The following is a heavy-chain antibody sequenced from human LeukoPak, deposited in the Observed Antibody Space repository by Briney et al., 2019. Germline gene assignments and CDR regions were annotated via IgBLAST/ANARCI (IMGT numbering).Heavy chain of an antibody. V-gene: IGHV4-34*01. D-gene: IGHD3-22*01. CDR2: INHSGST. CDR1: GGSFSGYY. CDR3: ARASRGYSRFDP. J-gene: IGHJ5*02. Sequence: SETLSLTCAGYGGSFSGYYWSWIRQPPGKGLEWIGEINHSGSTNYNPSLKSRVTISVDTSKNQFSLKLSSVTAADTAVYYCARASRGYSRFDPWGQGTLVTVSS.